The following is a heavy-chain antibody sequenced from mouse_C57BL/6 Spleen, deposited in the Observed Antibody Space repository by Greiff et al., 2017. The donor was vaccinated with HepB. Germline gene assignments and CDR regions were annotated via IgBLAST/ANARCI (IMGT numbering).Heavy chain of an antibody. V-gene: IGHV1-50*01. Sequence: QVQLQQSGAELMKPGASVKLSCKATGYTFTSYWMQWVKQRPGQGLEWIGEIDPSDSYTNYNQKFKGKATLTVDTSSSTAYMQLSSLTSEDSAVYYCAKRVTTGRDYWGQGTTLTVSS. CDR1: GYTFTSYW. CDR3: AKRVTTGRDY. D-gene: IGHD1-1*01. CDR2: IDPSDSYT. J-gene: IGHJ2*01.